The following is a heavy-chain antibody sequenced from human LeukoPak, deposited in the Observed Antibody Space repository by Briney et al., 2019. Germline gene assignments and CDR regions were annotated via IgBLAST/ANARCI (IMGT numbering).Heavy chain of an antibody. CDR3: AKVRSYYYGSGANWFDP. CDR1: GFTFSSYW. J-gene: IGHJ5*02. Sequence: GGSLRLSCAASGFTFSSYWMHWVRQAPGKGLVWVSRINSDGSSTSYADSVKGRFTISRDNAKNTLYLQMNSLRAEDTAVYYCAKVRSYYYGSGANWFDPWGQGTLVTVSS. D-gene: IGHD3-10*01. CDR2: INSDGSST. V-gene: IGHV3-74*01.